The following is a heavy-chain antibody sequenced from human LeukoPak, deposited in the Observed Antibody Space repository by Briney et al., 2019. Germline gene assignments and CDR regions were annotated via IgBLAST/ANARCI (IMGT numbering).Heavy chain of an antibody. CDR2: IYTSGST. CDR1: GGSISSYY. Sequence: SETLSLTCTVSGGSISSYYWSWIRQPPGKGLEWIGRIYTSGSTNYNPSLKSRVTMSVDTSKNQFSLKLSSVTAADTAVYYCARDTDYDFWSGYFDYWGQGTLVTVSS. J-gene: IGHJ4*02. D-gene: IGHD3-3*01. CDR3: ARDTDYDFWSGYFDY. V-gene: IGHV4-4*07.